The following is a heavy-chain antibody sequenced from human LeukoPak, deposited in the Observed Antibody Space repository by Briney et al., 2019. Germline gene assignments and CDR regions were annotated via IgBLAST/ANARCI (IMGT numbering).Heavy chain of an antibody. CDR1: GFTFRSYS. J-gene: IGHJ4*02. V-gene: IGHV3-48*02. D-gene: IGHD1-1*01. CDR2: ISPSSNNI. CDR3: AKGQELDDGVFDS. Sequence: GGSLRLSCAASGFTFRSYSMNWVRQAPGKGLEWVSYISPSSNNIHYADSVKGRFTISRDNARDSLYLHMNSLRDEDTAVYYCAKGQELDDGVFDSWGQGTLVTVSS.